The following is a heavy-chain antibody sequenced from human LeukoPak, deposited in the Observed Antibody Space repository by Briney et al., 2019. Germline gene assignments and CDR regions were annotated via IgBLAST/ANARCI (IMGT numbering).Heavy chain of an antibody. J-gene: IGHJ4*02. D-gene: IGHD1-26*01. Sequence: GGSLRLSCAASGFTFTTYAMTWVRQAPGRGLEWVSTLSRNGVNTFYADSVKGRFTMSRDNSKNSLYLQMNSLRAGDTAVYYCARDRGGSYSAIDYWGQGTLVTVSS. V-gene: IGHV3-23*01. CDR1: GFTFTTYA. CDR3: ARDRGGSYSAIDY. CDR2: LSRNGVNT.